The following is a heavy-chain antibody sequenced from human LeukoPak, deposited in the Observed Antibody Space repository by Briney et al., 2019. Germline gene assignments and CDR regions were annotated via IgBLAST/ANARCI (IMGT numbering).Heavy chain of an antibody. J-gene: IGHJ5*02. CDR2: FYHGGST. CDR3: ARCYYDSSGYCWFDP. CDR1: GYSISTGYY. Sequence: SETLSLTCTVSGYSISTGYYWDWIRQPPGKGLEWIGTFYHGGSTYYNPSLKSRVTISVDKSKNQFSLKLSSVTAADTAVYYCARCYYDSSGYCWFDPWGQGTLVAVSS. D-gene: IGHD3-22*01. V-gene: IGHV4-38-2*02.